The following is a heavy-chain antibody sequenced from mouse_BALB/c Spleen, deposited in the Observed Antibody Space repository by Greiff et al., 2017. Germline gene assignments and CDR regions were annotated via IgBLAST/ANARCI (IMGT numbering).Heavy chain of an antibody. CDR2: ISSGGSYT. D-gene: IGHD2-5*01. CDR3: ARERSNSSWYFDV. J-gene: IGHJ1*01. CDR1: GFTFSSYA. Sequence: EVHLVESGGGLVKPGGSLKLSCAASGFTFSSYAMSWVRQSPEKRLEWVAEISSGGSYTYYPDTVTGRFTISRDNAKNTLYLEMSSLRSEDTAMYYCARERSNSSWYFDVWGAGTTVTVSS. V-gene: IGHV5-9-4*01.